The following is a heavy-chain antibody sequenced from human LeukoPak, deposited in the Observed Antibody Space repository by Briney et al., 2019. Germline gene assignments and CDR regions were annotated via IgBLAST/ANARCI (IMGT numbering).Heavy chain of an antibody. D-gene: IGHD4-17*01. J-gene: IGHJ5*02. Sequence: SETLSLTCSVSGGSISSSGYFWGWIRQPPGKGLEWLGSIYYTGSTTYNPSLKSRVTISVDTSKNQFSLKLSSVTAADTAVYYCARVYGDAWGQGTLVIVSS. CDR3: ARVYGDA. CDR1: GGSISSSGYF. CDR2: IYYTGST. V-gene: IGHV4-39*01.